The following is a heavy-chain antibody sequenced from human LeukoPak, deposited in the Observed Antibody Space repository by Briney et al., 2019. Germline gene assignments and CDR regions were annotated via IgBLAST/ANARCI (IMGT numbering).Heavy chain of an antibody. Sequence: ASVKVSCKASGYTFTGYYMHWVRQAPGQGLEWMGWINPNSGGTNYAQKFQGRVTMTRDTSISTAYMELSRLRSDDTAVYYCARGQPRSGSYYYYYMDVWGKGTTVTVSS. D-gene: IGHD1-26*01. CDR1: GYTFTGYY. V-gene: IGHV1-2*02. J-gene: IGHJ6*03. CDR3: ARGQPRSGSYYYYYMDV. CDR2: INPNSGGT.